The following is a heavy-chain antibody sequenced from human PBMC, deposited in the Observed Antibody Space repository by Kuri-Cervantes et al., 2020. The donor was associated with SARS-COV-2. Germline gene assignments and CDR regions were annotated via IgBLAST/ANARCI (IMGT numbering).Heavy chain of an antibody. CDR2: IIPIFGTA. CDR3: AHVEMATNHGEYYFDY. Sequence: SVKVSCKASGGTFSSYAISWVRQAPGQGPEWMGGIIPIFGTANYAQKFQGRVTITTDESTSTAYMELSSLRSEDTAVYYCAHVEMATNHGEYYFDYWGQGTLVTVSS. CDR1: GGTFSSYA. J-gene: IGHJ4*02. V-gene: IGHV1-69*05. D-gene: IGHD5-24*01.